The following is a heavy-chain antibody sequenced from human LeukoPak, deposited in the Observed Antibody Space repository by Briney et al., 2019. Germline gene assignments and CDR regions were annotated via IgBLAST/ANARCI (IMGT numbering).Heavy chain of an antibody. J-gene: IGHJ4*02. CDR2: INPSGGST. CDR1: GYTFTSYY. CDR3: ARSPREEWLRFLDY. D-gene: IGHD5-12*01. V-gene: IGHV1-2*02. Sequence: ASVKVSCKASGYTFTSYYMHWVRQAPGQGLEWMGIINPSGGSTNYAQKFQGRVTMTRDTSISTAYMELSRLRSDDTAVYYCARSPREEWLRFLDYWGQGTLVTVSS.